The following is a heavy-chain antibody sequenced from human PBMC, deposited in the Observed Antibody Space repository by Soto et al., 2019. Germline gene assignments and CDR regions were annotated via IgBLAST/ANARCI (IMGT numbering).Heavy chain of an antibody. Sequence: PGGSLRLSCAASGFTFSSYAMSWVRQAPGKGLEWVSAISGSGGSTYYADSVKGRFTISRDNSKNTLYLQMNSLRAEDTAVYYCAKDLGNDILTGYYISGLSSHDPNGDYWGQGTLVTVSS. J-gene: IGHJ4*02. CDR1: GFTFSSYA. CDR3: AKDLGNDILTGYYISGLSSHDPNGDY. D-gene: IGHD3-9*01. V-gene: IGHV3-23*01. CDR2: ISGSGGST.